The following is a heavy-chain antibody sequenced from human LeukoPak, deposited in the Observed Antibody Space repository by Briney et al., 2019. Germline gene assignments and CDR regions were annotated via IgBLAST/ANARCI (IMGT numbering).Heavy chain of an antibody. CDR1: GFNFNYYG. V-gene: IGHV3-30*02. CDR3: AREYRSSWFGLSDY. CDR2: IQYDGSSK. J-gene: IGHJ4*02. Sequence: PGGSLRLSCAASGFNFNYYGMHWVRQAPGKGLEWVAFIQYDGSSKYYGDSVKGRFTVSRDNSENTLYLQMNTLRAEDTAVYYCAREYRSSWFGLSDYWGQGTLVTVSS. D-gene: IGHD6-13*01.